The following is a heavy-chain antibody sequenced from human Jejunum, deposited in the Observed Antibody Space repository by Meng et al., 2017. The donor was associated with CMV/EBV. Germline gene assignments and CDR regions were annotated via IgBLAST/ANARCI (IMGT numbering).Heavy chain of an antibody. V-gene: IGHV3-30*04. D-gene: IGHD6-6*01. Sequence: GITFSNLAMHWVRQSPGKGLEWVALISFDGSYQYYADSVKGRFTISRDNPNNTLYLQMSGLTPEDTAVYYCGGEPLAARPLAGEEWGQGTLVTVSS. CDR2: ISFDGSYQ. CDR1: GITFSNLA. J-gene: IGHJ4*01. CDR3: GGEPLAARPLAGEE.